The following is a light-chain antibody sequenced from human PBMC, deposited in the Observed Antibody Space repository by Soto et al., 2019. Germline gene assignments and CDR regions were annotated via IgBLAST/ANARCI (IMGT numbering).Light chain of an antibody. Sequence: DIQMTQSPSTLSASVGDRVTITCRASQSINNWLAWYQQKPGKAPKVLIYDASSLQSGVPSRFSGSGSGTEFPLTISSLQPADFATYYCQQYHRTFGQGTKVEIK. J-gene: IGKJ1*01. CDR2: DAS. V-gene: IGKV1-5*01. CDR1: QSINNW. CDR3: QQYHRT.